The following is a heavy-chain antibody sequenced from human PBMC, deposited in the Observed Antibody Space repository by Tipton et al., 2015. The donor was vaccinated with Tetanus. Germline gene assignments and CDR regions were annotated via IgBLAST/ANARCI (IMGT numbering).Heavy chain of an antibody. CDR2: ISHDGGEN. V-gene: IGHV3-30*18. J-gene: IGHJ6*02. Sequence: RSLRLSCEASGFNFRSYGMHWVRQAPGKGPEWVAFISHDGGENFQTASVKGRFTVSRDNLKKTLYLQMDSLRAEDTAVYFCAKFPGAVILDLSYFVMEVWGQGTTVIVSS. D-gene: IGHD3-16*01. CDR1: GFNFRSYG. CDR3: AKFPGAVILDLSYFVMEV.